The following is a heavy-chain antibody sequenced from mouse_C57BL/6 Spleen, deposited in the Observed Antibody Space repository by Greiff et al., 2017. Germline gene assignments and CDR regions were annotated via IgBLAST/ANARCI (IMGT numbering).Heavy chain of an antibody. CDR3: ARSVYSNYGYFDV. CDR1: GYTFTSYW. J-gene: IGHJ1*03. CDR2: INPSSGYT. D-gene: IGHD2-5*01. Sequence: VKLVESGAELAKPGASVKLSCKASGYTFTSYWMHWVKQRPGQGLEWIGYINPSSGYTKYNQKFKDKATLTADKSSSKAYMQLSSLTYEDSAVYYCARSVYSNYGYFDVWGTGTTVTVSS. V-gene: IGHV1-7*01.